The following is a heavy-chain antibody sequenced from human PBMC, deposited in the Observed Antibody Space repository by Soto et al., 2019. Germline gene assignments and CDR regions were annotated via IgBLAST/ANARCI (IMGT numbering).Heavy chain of an antibody. CDR2: ISGSGGST. CDR1: GFTFSSYA. V-gene: IGHV3-23*01. CDR3: AKARPRPYDSSGRGAFDI. Sequence: GGSLRLSCAASGFTFSSYAMSWVRQAPGKGLEWVSAISGSGGSTYYADSVKGRFTISRDNSKNTLYLQMNSLRAEDTAVYYCAKARPRPYDSSGRGAFDIWGQGTMVTVSS. J-gene: IGHJ3*02. D-gene: IGHD3-22*01.